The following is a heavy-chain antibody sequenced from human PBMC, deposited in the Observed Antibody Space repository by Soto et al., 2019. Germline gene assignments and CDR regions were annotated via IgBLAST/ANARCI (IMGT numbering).Heavy chain of an antibody. D-gene: IGHD6-19*01. CDR3: ARRYMRAGSFDP. CDR2: IYYTGNT. Sequence: QVQLQESGPGLVKPSETLSLTCTVSGGSISGHYWSWIRQPPGKGLEWIGYIYYTGNTNYNPSLKSRVTMSVDTPKNQCALKLTSVTAANTAVYYCARRYMRAGSFDPWGQGTLVTVSS. CDR1: GGSISGHY. J-gene: IGHJ5*02. V-gene: IGHV4-59*08.